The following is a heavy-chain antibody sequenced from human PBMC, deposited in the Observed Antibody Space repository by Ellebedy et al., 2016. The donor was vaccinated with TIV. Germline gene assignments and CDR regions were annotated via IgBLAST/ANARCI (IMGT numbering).Heavy chain of an antibody. CDR1: GFTFSDYA. CDR3: VKVTNEGQFFYYSGMDV. Sequence: PGGSLRLSCSVSGFTFSDYAMHWVRQAPGKGLEYVSSINNIGSSSYYADSVKDRFTISRDNSKNTLYLQMNSLRPDDTAVYYCVKVTNEGQFFYYSGMDVWGQGTTVTVSS. D-gene: IGHD3-3*01. J-gene: IGHJ6*02. CDR2: INNIGSSS. V-gene: IGHV3-64D*06.